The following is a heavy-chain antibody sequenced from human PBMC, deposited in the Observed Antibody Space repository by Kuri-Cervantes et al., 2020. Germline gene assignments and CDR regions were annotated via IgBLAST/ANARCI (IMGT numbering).Heavy chain of an antibody. CDR1: GGSISSYY. Sequence: ESLKISCTVSGGSISSYYWSWIRQPAGKGLEWIGRIYTSGSTNYNPSLKSRVTTSVDKSKNQFSLKLSSVTAADTAVYYCAIHRIGAGGRGYWGQGSLVTVSS. CDR2: IYTSGST. D-gene: IGHD1-14*01. J-gene: IGHJ4*02. CDR3: AIHRIGAGGRGY. V-gene: IGHV4-4*07.